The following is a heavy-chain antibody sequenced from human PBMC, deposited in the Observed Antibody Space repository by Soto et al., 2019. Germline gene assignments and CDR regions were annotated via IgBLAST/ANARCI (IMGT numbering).Heavy chain of an antibody. D-gene: IGHD2-21*01. V-gene: IGHV4-31*03. CDR2: IYYSGST. CDR3: AASCVGCGGFNYYGMDV. Sequence: QVQLQESGPGLVKPSQTLSLTCTVSGGSISSGGYYWSWIRQHPGKGLEWIGYIYYSGSTYYNPSLKSRATISVDTPKNQSSLKLSAVTAADTAAYYCAASCVGCGGFNYYGMDVWGQGTTVTVSS. J-gene: IGHJ6*02. CDR1: GGSISSGGYY.